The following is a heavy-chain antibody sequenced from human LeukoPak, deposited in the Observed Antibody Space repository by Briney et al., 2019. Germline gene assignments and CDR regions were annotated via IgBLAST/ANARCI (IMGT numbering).Heavy chain of an antibody. Sequence: GRSLRLSCAASGFTFSSYAMHWVRQAPGKGLEWVAVISYDGSNKYYADSVKGRFTISRDNSKNTLYLQMNSLRAEDTAVYYCARDWYSRGYGSGSPNYYYYYYMDVWGKGTTVTVSS. J-gene: IGHJ6*03. D-gene: IGHD3-10*01. CDR3: ARDWYSRGYGSGSPNYYYYYYMDV. CDR2: ISYDGSNK. CDR1: GFTFSSYA. V-gene: IGHV3-30-3*01.